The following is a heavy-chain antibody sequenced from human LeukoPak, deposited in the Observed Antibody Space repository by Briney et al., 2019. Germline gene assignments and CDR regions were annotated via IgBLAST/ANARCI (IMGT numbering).Heavy chain of an antibody. CDR3: ATEYRAVGDVAHDI. J-gene: IGHJ3*02. CDR2: IDPNKGET. V-gene: IGHV1-2*02. Sequence: ASVKVSCKASGYTFTGHYVHWVRQAPGQGLEWMGWIDPNKGETKYAQRFQDRVTITGDTSINTAYMELTGLTSDDTALYYCATEYRAVGDVAHDIWGQGTKVTVSS. D-gene: IGHD3-16*01. CDR1: GYTFTGHY.